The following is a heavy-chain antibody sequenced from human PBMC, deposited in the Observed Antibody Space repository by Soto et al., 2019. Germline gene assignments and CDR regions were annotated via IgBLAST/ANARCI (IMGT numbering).Heavy chain of an antibody. V-gene: IGHV3-13*05. D-gene: IGHD2-21*02. CDR1: GFTFSRHN. Sequence: EVQLVESGGGLVQPGGSLRLSCAASGFTFSRHNMHWVRQIAGKGLEWVSAISTSGNPHYLDSVKGRFSISRDNAKNSLYLQMNSLSVGDTAVNYCAREWEVTGYWYSDLWGRGTLVTVSS. CDR3: AREWEVTGYWYSDL. J-gene: IGHJ2*01. CDR2: ISTSGNP.